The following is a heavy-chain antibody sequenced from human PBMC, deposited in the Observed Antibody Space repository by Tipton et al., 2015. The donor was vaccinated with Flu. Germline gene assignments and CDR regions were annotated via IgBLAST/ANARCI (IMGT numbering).Heavy chain of an antibody. D-gene: IGHD6-6*01. J-gene: IGHJ4*02. Sequence: TLSLTCAVSGYSISSGYYWGWIRQPPGKGLEWIGSIYHSGSTYYNPSLKSRVIISVDTSKNQFSRKLSSVTAADTAVYYCARLRTEGLVPFDYWGQGTLVTVSS. CDR1: GYSISSGYY. CDR2: IYHSGST. CDR3: ARLRTEGLVPFDY. V-gene: IGHV4-38-2*01.